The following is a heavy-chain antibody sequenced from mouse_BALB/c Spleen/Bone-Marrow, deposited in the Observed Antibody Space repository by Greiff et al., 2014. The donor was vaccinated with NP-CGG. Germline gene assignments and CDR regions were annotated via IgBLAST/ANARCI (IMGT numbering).Heavy chain of an antibody. D-gene: IGHD1-1*02. CDR1: GYTFTSYY. J-gene: IGHJ4*01. CDR3: TLWCHAMDY. Sequence: QVQLQQSGAELVKPGASVKLSCKASGYTFTSYYMYWVKQRPGQGLEWIGEINPSNGGTNFNEKFKSKATLTVDKSSSTAYMQLSSLTSEDSAVYYCTLWCHAMDYWGQGTSVTASS. CDR2: INPSNGGT. V-gene: IGHV1S81*02.